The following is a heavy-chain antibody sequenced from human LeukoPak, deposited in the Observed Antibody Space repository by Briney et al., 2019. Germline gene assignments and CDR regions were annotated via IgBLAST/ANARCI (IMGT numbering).Heavy chain of an antibody. CDR1: GGSFSGYY. Sequence: PSETLSLTCAVYGGSFSGYYWSWIRQPPGKGLEWIGEINHSGSTNYNPSLKRRVTIAVDTSKNQFSLKLSSVTAADTAVYYCAREGWGSDYWGQGTLVTVSS. CDR2: INHSGST. CDR3: AREGWGSDY. J-gene: IGHJ4*02. V-gene: IGHV4-34*01. D-gene: IGHD7-27*01.